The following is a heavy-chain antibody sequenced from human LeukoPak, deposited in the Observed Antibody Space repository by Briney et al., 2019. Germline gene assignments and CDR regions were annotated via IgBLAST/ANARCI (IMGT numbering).Heavy chain of an antibody. D-gene: IGHD2-21*02. CDR1: GYTFTGYY. CDR3: ARGGTAIKRWFDP. Sequence: ASVKVSCKASGYTFTGYYMHWVRRAPGQGLEWMGWINPNSGGTNYAQKFQGRVTMTRDTSISTAYMELSRLRSDDTAVYYCARGGTAIKRWFDPWGQGTLVTVSS. CDR2: INPNSGGT. V-gene: IGHV1-2*02. J-gene: IGHJ5*02.